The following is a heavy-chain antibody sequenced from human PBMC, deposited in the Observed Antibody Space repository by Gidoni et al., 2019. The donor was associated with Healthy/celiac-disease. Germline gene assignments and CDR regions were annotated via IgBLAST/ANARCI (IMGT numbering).Heavy chain of an antibody. CDR1: GFTFSSYS. CDR2: ISSRSSTI. V-gene: IGHV3-48*02. Sequence: EVQLVESGGGLVQPGGSLRLSCAASGFTFSSYSMNWVRQAPGKGLEWVSYISSRSSTIYYADSVKGRFTISRDNAKNSLYLQMNSLRDEDTAVYYCAREYSSSWYGWFDPWGQGTLVTVSS. CDR3: AREYSSSWYGWFDP. D-gene: IGHD6-13*01. J-gene: IGHJ5*02.